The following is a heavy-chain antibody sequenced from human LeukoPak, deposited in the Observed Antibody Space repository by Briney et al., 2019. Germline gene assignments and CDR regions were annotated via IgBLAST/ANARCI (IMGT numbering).Heavy chain of an antibody. D-gene: IGHD3-9*01. CDR2: IYYSGST. J-gene: IGHJ6*02. V-gene: IGHV4-31*03. Sequence: PSETLSLTCSVSGGSISSGGYYWIWIRQHPGKGLEWIGYIYYSGSTYYNPSLKSRVTISVDTSNNQFSLKLTSVTAADTAVYYCARATYYDILTGYLQGDYYYGMDVWGQGTTVTVSS. CDR1: GGSISSGGYY. CDR3: ARATYYDILTGYLQGDYYYGMDV.